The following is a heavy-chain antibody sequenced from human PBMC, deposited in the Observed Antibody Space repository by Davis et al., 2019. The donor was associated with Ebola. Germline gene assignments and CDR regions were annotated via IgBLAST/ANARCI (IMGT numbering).Heavy chain of an antibody. Sequence: ASVKVSCKASGYTFTGYYMHWVRQAPGQGLDWMGWINPNSGGTNYAQKFQGRVTMTRDTSISTAYMELSRLRSDDTAVYYCARGQWGLLWGPATDPAEYFQHWGQGTLVTVSS. CDR1: GYTFTGYY. V-gene: IGHV1-2*02. CDR2: INPNSGGT. J-gene: IGHJ1*01. D-gene: IGHD1-26*01. CDR3: ARGQWGLLWGPATDPAEYFQH.